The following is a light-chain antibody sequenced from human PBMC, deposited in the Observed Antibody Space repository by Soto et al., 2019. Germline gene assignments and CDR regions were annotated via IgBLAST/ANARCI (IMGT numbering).Light chain of an antibody. V-gene: IGKV1-39*01. CDR1: ESISRN. Sequence: DIQMTQSPSSLSASVGDRVTITCRASESISRNLNWYQQKPGKAPKILIYAASSLQNGVPSRFRGSRSGTDFTLTITNLQHEDFATYYCQQHYSTLSITFGQGTRLDI. J-gene: IGKJ5*01. CDR2: AAS. CDR3: QQHYSTLSIT.